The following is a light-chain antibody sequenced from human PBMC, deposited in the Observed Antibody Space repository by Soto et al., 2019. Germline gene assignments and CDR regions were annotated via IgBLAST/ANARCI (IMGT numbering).Light chain of an antibody. Sequence: DIQMTQSPSTLSASVGDRVTITCRASQSISSRLAGYQQKPGKAPNLLIYKASSLESGVPSRFSGSGSGTEFTLTISSLQPDDFAVYYCQQYNSYFWTFGQGTKVEIK. J-gene: IGKJ1*01. V-gene: IGKV1-5*03. CDR1: QSISSR. CDR3: QQYNSYFWT. CDR2: KAS.